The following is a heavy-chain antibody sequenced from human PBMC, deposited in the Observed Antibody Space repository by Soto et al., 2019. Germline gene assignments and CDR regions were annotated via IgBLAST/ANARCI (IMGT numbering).Heavy chain of an antibody. CDR1: GGSFSGYY. CDR2: INHSGST. D-gene: IGHD3-10*01. V-gene: IGHV4-34*01. Sequence: SETLSLTCAVYGGSFSGYYWSWIRQPPGKGLEWIGEINHSGSTNYNPSLKSRVTISVDTSKNQFSLKLSSVTAADTAVYYCARLLHYYYGSGSYYNAGLRFGLDVWGQGTTVTVS. CDR3: ARLLHYYYGSGSYYNAGLRFGLDV. J-gene: IGHJ6*02.